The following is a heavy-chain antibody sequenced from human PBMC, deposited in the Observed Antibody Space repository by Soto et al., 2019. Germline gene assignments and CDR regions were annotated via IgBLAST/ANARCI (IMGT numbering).Heavy chain of an antibody. J-gene: IGHJ4*02. V-gene: IGHV1-69*12. CDR3: ARGPEDYCSGGSCRQFDY. D-gene: IGHD2-15*01. CDR1: GGTFSSYA. Sequence: QVQLVQSGAEVKKPGSSVNVSCKASGGTFSSYAISWVRQAPGQGLEWMGGIIPIFGTANYAQKFQGRVTITADESTSTAYMELSSLRSEDTAVYYCARGPEDYCSGGSCRQFDYWGQGTLVTVSS. CDR2: IIPIFGTA.